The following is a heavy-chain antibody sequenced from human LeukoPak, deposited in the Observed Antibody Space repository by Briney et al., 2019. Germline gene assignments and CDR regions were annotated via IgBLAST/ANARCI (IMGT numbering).Heavy chain of an antibody. D-gene: IGHD3-9*01. V-gene: IGHV3-23*01. CDR2: ISGSGGST. Sequence: GGSLRPSCAASGFTFSSYAMSWVRQAPGKGLEWVSAISGSGGSTYYADSVKGRFTISRENSKNTLYLQMNSLRAEDTAVYYCAKDLRRYFDWISHFDYWGQGTLVTVSS. CDR1: GFTFSSYA. CDR3: AKDLRRYFDWISHFDY. J-gene: IGHJ4*02.